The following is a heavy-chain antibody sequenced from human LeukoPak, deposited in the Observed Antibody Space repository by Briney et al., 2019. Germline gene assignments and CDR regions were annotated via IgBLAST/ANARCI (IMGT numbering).Heavy chain of an antibody. J-gene: IGHJ4*02. Sequence: PGRSLRLSCAASGFTFSNYAMHWVRQAPGKGLEWVAVISYDGSNKDYADSVKGRFTIYRDNSKNTLYLQMNSLRAEDTAEYYCAKDHRSYSTGPDYWGQGALVTVSS. CDR2: ISYDGSNK. CDR3: AKDHRSYSTGPDY. V-gene: IGHV3-30*18. D-gene: IGHD4-17*01. CDR1: GFTFSNYA.